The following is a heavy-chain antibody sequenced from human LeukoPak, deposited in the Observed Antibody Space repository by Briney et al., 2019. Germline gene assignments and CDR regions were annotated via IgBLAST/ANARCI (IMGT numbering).Heavy chain of an antibody. J-gene: IGHJ2*01. CDR1: GGSISSGGYY. Sequence: SETLSLTCTVAGGSISSGGYYWSWIRQHPGKVLEWIGYIYYSGSTYYNPSLNSRITISVDTSKNLFPLKLSSVTAADTAVYYCARSESGGSPLGYFDLWGRGTLVTVSS. CDR2: IYYSGST. CDR3: ARSESGGSPLGYFDL. D-gene: IGHD2-15*01. V-gene: IGHV4-31*03.